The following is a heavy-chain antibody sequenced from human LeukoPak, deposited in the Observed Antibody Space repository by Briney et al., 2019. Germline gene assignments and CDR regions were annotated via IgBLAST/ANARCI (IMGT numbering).Heavy chain of an antibody. CDR1: GGSIINYY. D-gene: IGHD5-24*01. V-gene: IGHV4-59*01. J-gene: IGHJ4*02. Sequence: SETLSLTCTVAGGSIINYYWSWIRQPPGKRLEWSGYIYYSGSTKYNPSLESRVTISVDTSKNHFSLKLSSVTAADTAVYFCARVHPDGYSAYWGQGILVTVSS. CDR3: ARVHPDGYSAY. CDR2: IYYSGST.